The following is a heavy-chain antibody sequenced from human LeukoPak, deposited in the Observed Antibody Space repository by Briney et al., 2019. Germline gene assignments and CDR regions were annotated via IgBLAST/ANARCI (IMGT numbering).Heavy chain of an antibody. J-gene: IGHJ5*02. V-gene: IGHV1-69*01. CDR2: IIPIFGTA. Sequence: SVKASCKASGGTFSSYAISWVRQAPGQGLEWMGGIIPIFGTANYAQKFQGRVTITADESTSTAYMELSSLRSEDTAVYYCARGGVSSSTFPPENWFDPWGQGTLVTVSS. CDR1: GGTFSSYA. CDR3: ARGGVSSSTFPPENWFDP. D-gene: IGHD6-13*01.